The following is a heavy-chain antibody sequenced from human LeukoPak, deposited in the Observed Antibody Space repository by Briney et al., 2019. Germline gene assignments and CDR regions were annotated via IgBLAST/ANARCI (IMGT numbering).Heavy chain of an antibody. CDR3: AIPYCSGGSCYSGGSETFDY. CDR1: GGSFSGYY. CDR2: INHSGST. V-gene: IGHV4-34*01. D-gene: IGHD2-15*01. Sequence: SETLSLTCAVYGGSFSGYYWSWIRQPPGKGLEWIGEINHSGSTNYNPSLKSRVTISVDTSKNQFSLKLSSVTAADTAVYYCAIPYCSGGSCYSGGSETFDYWGQGTLVTVSS. J-gene: IGHJ4*02.